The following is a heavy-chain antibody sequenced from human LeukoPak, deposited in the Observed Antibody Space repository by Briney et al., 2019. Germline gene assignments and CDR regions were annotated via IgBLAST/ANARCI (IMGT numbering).Heavy chain of an antibody. V-gene: IGHV3-74*01. J-gene: IGHJ6*02. Sequence: GGSLRLSCAASGFTFSSYWMHWVRQTPGKGLVWVSRINNDGSSTRNADAVKGRFTISRDNAKNTLYLQMNSLRPEDTAVYYCVRGDAYDYYYYFGMDVWGQGTTVTVSS. D-gene: IGHD7-27*01. CDR3: VRGDAYDYYYYFGMDV. CDR1: GFTFSSYW. CDR2: INNDGSST.